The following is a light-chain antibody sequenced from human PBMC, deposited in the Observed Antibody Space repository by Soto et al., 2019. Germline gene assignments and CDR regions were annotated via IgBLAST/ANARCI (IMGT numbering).Light chain of an antibody. CDR2: EVS. J-gene: IGLJ2*01. CDR3: SSYAGSNQWGYVV. CDR1: SSDVGGYNY. V-gene: IGLV2-8*01. Sequence: QSVLPQPPSASGSPGQSVTISCTGTSSDVGGYNYVSWYQQHPGKAPKLMIYEVSKRPSGVPDRFSGSKSGNTASLTVSGLQAEDEADYYCSSYAGSNQWGYVVFGGGTKLTVL.